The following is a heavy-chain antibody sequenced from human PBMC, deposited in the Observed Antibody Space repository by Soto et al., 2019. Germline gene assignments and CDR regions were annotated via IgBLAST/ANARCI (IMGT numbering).Heavy chain of an antibody. CDR3: ARNQHYYYGMDV. Sequence: VQLVQSGAEVKKPGASVKVSCKASGYTFTSYAMHWVRQAPGQRLEWMGWINAGNGNTKYSQKFQGRVTITRDTSASTAYMELSSLRSEDTAVYYCARNQHYYYGMDVWGQGTTVTVSS. CDR1: GYTFTSYA. CDR2: INAGNGNT. V-gene: IGHV1-3*01. J-gene: IGHJ6*02.